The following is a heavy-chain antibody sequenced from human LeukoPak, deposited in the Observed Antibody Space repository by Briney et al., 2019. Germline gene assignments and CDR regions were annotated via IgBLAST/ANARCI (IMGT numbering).Heavy chain of an antibody. J-gene: IGHJ4*02. Sequence: KTSETLSLTCTVSGGSISSYYWSWIRQPAGKGLEWIGRIYTSGSTNYNPSLKGRVTMSVDTSKNQFSLKLSSVTAADTAMYYCATYSGEGNDYWGQGTLVTVSS. CDR2: IYTSGST. CDR1: GGSISSYY. D-gene: IGHD1-26*01. CDR3: ATYSGEGNDY. V-gene: IGHV4-4*07.